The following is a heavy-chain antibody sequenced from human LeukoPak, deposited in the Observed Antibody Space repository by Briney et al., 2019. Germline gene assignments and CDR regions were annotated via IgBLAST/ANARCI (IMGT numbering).Heavy chain of an antibody. CDR2: ISGSGGIT. V-gene: IGHV3-23*01. J-gene: IGHJ4*02. D-gene: IGHD3-3*01. CDR1: GFTFSNFA. Sequence: GGSLRLSCAASGFTFSNFAMNWVRQAPGKGLEWVSTISGSGGITYYADSVKGRFTISRDNSKNTLYLQMNSLRAEDTAVYYCAKARWSGPFYFDYWSQGTLVTVSS. CDR3: AKARWSGPFYFDY.